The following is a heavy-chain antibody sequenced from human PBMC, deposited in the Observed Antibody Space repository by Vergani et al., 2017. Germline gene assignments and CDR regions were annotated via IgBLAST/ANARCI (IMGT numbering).Heavy chain of an antibody. D-gene: IGHD5-12*01. V-gene: IGHV1-2*02. CDR3: AREVIVATIDYYYYGMDV. CDR1: GYTFTGYY. Sequence: QVQLVQSGAEVKKPGASVKVSCKASGYTFTGYYMHWVRQAPGQGLEWMGWINPNSGGTNYAQKFQGRVTMTRDTSISTAYMELSRLRSDDTAVYYCAREVIVATIDYYYYGMDVWGQGTTVTVSS. J-gene: IGHJ6*02. CDR2: INPNSGGT.